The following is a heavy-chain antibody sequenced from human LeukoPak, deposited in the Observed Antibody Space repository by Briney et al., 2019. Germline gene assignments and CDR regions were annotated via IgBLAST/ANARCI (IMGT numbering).Heavy chain of an antibody. V-gene: IGHV3-20*04. Sequence: GGSLRLSCAASGFTFDDFGMSWVRQGPGKGLEWVSGINWSGGSTGYADSVKGRFAISRDNAKKSLYLQMNSLRAEDTALYYCARAPMTTVTTIDYWGQGTLVTVSS. CDR2: INWSGGST. CDR3: ARAPMTTVTTIDY. D-gene: IGHD4-17*01. J-gene: IGHJ4*02. CDR1: GFTFDDFG.